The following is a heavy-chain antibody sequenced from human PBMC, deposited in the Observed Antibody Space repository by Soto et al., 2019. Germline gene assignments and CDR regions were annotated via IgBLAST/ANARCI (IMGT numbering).Heavy chain of an antibody. J-gene: IGHJ6*03. CDR1: GYPISSGNY. V-gene: IGHV4-38-2*01. CDR3: RCSASCYHEAFVAG. Sequence: SDTLSLTCAVSGYPISSGNYWAWIRQPPGRGLEWIGSLYHVGSTHYNPSLKSRVTISVDTSKNHFSLELASVTAADTAVYYCRCSASCYHEAFVAGWGTGNMVT. D-gene: IGHD2-2*01. CDR2: LYHVGST.